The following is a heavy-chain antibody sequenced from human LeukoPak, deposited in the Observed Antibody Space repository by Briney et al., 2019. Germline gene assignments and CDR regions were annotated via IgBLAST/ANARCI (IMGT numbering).Heavy chain of an antibody. CDR3: ARRLTQYDCFDP. Sequence: SQTLSLTCAISGDSVSSNSVTWNWIRQSPSGGLEWLGRTYYRSTWYNDYAVSVRGRITVNPDTSKNQFSLHLNSVTPEDTAVYYCARRLTQYDCFDPWGQGILVTVSS. D-gene: IGHD2-2*01. V-gene: IGHV6-1*01. J-gene: IGHJ5*02. CDR2: TYYRSTWYN. CDR1: GDSVSSNSVT.